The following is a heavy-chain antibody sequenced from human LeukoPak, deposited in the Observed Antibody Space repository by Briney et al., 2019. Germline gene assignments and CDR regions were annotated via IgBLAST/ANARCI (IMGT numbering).Heavy chain of an antibody. CDR1: GGSISGDF. D-gene: IGHD2-21*01. J-gene: IGHJ1*01. Sequence: SETLSLTCTVSGGSISGDFWTWIRQPPGQGLEWIWYFHNSRTTSYNPSLTARVNISVDTAMDQITLKLNSVTAADPPVYYCARGHLALSHWVQGTLVTVSS. V-gene: IGHV4-59*01. CDR3: ARGHLALSH. CDR2: FHNSRTT.